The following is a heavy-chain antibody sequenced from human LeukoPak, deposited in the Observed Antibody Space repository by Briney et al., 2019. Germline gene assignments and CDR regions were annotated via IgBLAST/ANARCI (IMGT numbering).Heavy chain of an antibody. D-gene: IGHD3-3*01. V-gene: IGHV3-33*01. CDR2: IWYDGSNK. Sequence: PGRSLRLSCAASGFTFSSYGMHWVRKAPGKGLEWVAVIWYDGSNKYYADSVKGRFTISRDNSKNTLYLQMNSLRAEDTAVYYCARAPYEPWAYYFDYWGQGTLVTVSS. J-gene: IGHJ4*02. CDR1: GFTFSSYG. CDR3: ARAPYEPWAYYFDY.